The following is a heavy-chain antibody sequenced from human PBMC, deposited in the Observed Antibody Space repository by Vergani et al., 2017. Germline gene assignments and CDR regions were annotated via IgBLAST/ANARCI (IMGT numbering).Heavy chain of an antibody. CDR2: INPSGGST. CDR3: AREGYCSSTSCYDLNYYYYYMDV. D-gene: IGHD2-2*01. J-gene: IGHJ6*03. CDR1: GYTFTSYY. Sequence: QVPLVQSGAEVKKPGASVKVSCKASGYTFTSYYMHWVRQAPGQGLEWMGIINPSGGSTSYAQKFQGRVTMTRDTSTSTVYMELSSLRSEDTAVYYCAREGYCSSTSCYDLNYYYYYMDVWGKGTTVTVSS. V-gene: IGHV1-46*01.